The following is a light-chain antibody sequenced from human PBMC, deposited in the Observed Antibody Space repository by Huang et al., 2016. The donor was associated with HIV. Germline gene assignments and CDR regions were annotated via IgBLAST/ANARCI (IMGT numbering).Light chain of an antibody. V-gene: IGKV2-28*01. CDR3: MQALQTPYT. CDR2: LAS. CDR1: QSLLHESGHNY. Sequence: DIVMTQSPLSLPVTPGEPASISCRSNQSLLHESGHNYLDWYLQKPGQSPQLLIDLASTRASGVPDRFTGSGSGTDFTLRIHKVEAQDVGVYFCMQALQTPYTFGRGTKLEI. J-gene: IGKJ2*01.